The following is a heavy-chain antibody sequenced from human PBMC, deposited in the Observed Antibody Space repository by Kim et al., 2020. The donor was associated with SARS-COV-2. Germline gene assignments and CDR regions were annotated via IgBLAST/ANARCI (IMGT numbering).Heavy chain of an antibody. Sequence: SETLCLTCTVSGGSISSNSYYWGWIRQSPGKGLEWIGSIYYSGSTEYNPSLKSRVTISVNTSKNQFSLKLSSVTAADTAVYYCATYLTGFYPGYFDYWGPGTLVAVSS. CDR2: IYYSGST. D-gene: IGHD3-9*01. V-gene: IGHV4-39*01. J-gene: IGHJ4*01. CDR3: ATYLTGFYPGYFDY. CDR1: GGSISSNSYY.